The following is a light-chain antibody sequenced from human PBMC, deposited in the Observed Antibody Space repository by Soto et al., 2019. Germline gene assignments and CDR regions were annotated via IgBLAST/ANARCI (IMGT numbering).Light chain of an antibody. Sequence: DIVMTQTPLSLHVTPGEPASMSCRPSQSLTVSDDGYTFLDWHLQKPGQYRQLLIYTLSSRSSGVPDRFTGSGSGTDFTLKISSVEAEDVGVYYCMQRGECPLTFGQGNKVEIK. CDR2: TLS. CDR3: MQRGECPLT. CDR1: QSLTVSDDGYTF. J-gene: IGKJ1*01. V-gene: IGKV2-40*01.